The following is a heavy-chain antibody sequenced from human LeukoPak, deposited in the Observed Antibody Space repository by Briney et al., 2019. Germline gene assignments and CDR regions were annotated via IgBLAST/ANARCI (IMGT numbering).Heavy chain of an antibody. CDR2: ISSSSSYI. CDR3: ARLATTFHMDV. CDR1: GITFSSYA. Sequence: GGSLRLSCAASGITFSSYAMSWVRQAPGKGLEWVSSISSSSSYIYYADSVKGRFTISRDNAKNSLYLQMNSLRAEDTAVYYCARLATTFHMDVWGKGTTVTVSS. V-gene: IGHV3-21*01. D-gene: IGHD5-24*01. J-gene: IGHJ6*03.